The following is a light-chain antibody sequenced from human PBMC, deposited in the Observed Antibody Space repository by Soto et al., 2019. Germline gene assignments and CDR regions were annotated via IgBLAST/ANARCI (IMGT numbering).Light chain of an antibody. CDR1: QSVSSSY. J-gene: IGKJ1*01. CDR2: RAS. CDR3: QQYDSSSWT. Sequence: IVLTQSPGTLSLSPGERATLSCRASQSVSSSYLAWEQQKRGQAPRLCIYRASRRATGIAERLSGSGSGPDFNLTISRLEPEGFAVYYCQQYDSSSWTFGQGTKVDIK. V-gene: IGKV3-20*01.